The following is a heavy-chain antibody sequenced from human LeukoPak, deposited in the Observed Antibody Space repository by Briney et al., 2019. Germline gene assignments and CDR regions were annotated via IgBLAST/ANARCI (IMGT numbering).Heavy chain of an antibody. V-gene: IGHV3-30-3*01. CDR3: ARAPSSSWYEGYFDL. CDR1: GFTFSSYA. Sequence: GGSLRLSCAASGFTFSSYAMHWVRQAPGKGLEWVAVISYDGSNKYYADSVKGRFTISRDNSKNTLYLQMNSLRAEDTAVYYCARAPSSSWYEGYFDLWGRGTPVTVSS. D-gene: IGHD6-13*01. J-gene: IGHJ2*01. CDR2: ISYDGSNK.